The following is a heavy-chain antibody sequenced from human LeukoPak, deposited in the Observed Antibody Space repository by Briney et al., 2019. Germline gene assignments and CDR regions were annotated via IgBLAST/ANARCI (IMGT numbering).Heavy chain of an antibody. V-gene: IGHV3-23*01. CDR3: AKRMIRGVNHDAFDL. CDR1: RFTFSRYA. D-gene: IGHD3-10*01. CDR2: VCGSGGST. J-gene: IGHJ3*01. Sequence: GGSLRLSCAASRFTFSRYAMSWVRQAPGKGLEWVSAVCGSGGSTYYADSVKGLFTISRDNSKNTLYLQMNSLRAEDTAVYYCAKRMIRGVNHDAFDLWGQGTMVTVSS.